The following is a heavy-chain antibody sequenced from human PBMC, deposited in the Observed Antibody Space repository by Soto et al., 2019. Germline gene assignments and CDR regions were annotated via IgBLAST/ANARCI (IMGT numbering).Heavy chain of an antibody. Sequence: LRLSCTASGFTFGDYAMNWVRQAPGKGLEWVGFIRSKAYGGTTECAASVKGRFTISRDDSKSIAYLQMNSLKTEDTAVYYCTRERSWLCDYWGQGTLVTVSS. CDR2: IRSKAYGGTT. CDR1: GFTFGDYA. J-gene: IGHJ4*02. V-gene: IGHV3-49*04. CDR3: TRERSWLCDY. D-gene: IGHD3-9*01.